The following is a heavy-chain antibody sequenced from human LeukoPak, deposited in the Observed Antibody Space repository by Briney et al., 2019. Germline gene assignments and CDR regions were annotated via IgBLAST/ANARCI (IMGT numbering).Heavy chain of an antibody. Sequence: SQTLSLTCTVSGGSISSGDYYWSWIRQPPGKGLEWIGYIYYSGSTYYNPSLKSRVTISVDTSKNQFSLKLSSVTAADTAVYYCARVNRGGATGWFDPWGQGTLVTVSS. D-gene: IGHD2-21*01. CDR3: ARVNRGGATGWFDP. J-gene: IGHJ5*02. CDR2: IYYSGST. CDR1: GGSISSGDYY. V-gene: IGHV4-30-4*01.